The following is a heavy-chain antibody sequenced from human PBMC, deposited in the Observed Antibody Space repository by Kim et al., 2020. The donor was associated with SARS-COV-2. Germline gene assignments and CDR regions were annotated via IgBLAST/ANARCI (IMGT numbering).Heavy chain of an antibody. J-gene: IGHJ2*01. V-gene: IGHV4-39*01. CDR3: ARSPCSGGGCNYWYFDL. CDR1: GGSISSRNHF. Sequence: SETLSLTCTVSGGSISSRNHFWGWIRQTPGKGKEWIGNIYYSGTTCCNPSLKSRVTISVDTSNNQFSLTLTSVTAADTAVYSCARSPCSGGGCNYWYFDLWGRGTLVTVSS. D-gene: IGHD2-15*01. CDR2: IYYSGTT.